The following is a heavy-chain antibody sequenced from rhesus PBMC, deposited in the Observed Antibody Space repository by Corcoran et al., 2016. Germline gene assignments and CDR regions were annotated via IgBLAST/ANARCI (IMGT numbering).Heavy chain of an antibody. CDR1: GGYIRGYD. V-gene: IGHV4-81*01. CDR2: SAGT. CDR3: ARERASADYYSGSYYDYGLDS. J-gene: IGHJ6*01. Sequence: QVQLQESGSGLVKPLEPLSLTCTVSGGYIRGYDWSWLRQLHGRGLAWDGNSAGTKYNPSLKSRVSISKDTSKNQFSLKLSSVTAADTAVYFCARERASADYYSGSYYDYGLDSWGQGVVVTVSS. D-gene: IGHD3-16*01.